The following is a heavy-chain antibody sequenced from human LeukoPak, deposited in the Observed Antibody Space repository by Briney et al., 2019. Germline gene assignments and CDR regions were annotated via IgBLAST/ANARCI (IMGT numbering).Heavy chain of an antibody. Sequence: GGSLRLSCAASGFTFSSYEMNWVRQAPGKGLEWVSYISSSGSTIYYADSVKGRFTISRDNAKNSLYLQMNSLRAEDTAVYYCLPGRQLVFGYYFDYWGQGTLVTVSS. CDR1: GFTFSSYE. CDR3: LPGRQLVFGYYFDY. CDR2: ISSSGSTI. D-gene: IGHD6-13*01. J-gene: IGHJ4*02. V-gene: IGHV3-48*03.